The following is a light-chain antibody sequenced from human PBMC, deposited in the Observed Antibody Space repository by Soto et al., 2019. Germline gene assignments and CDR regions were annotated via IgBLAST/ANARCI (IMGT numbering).Light chain of an antibody. J-gene: IGLJ2*01. CDR2: GDT. CDR1: SSNIGAGYD. CDR3: QSYDSSLSGVV. V-gene: IGLV1-40*01. Sequence: QSVLTQPPSVSGAPGQRVTISCTGSSSNIGAGYDFPWYQQLPGTAPKLLIYGDTNRPSGVPDRFSGSKSGTSASLAITGLQAEDEADYYCQSYDSSLSGVVFGGGTKLTVL.